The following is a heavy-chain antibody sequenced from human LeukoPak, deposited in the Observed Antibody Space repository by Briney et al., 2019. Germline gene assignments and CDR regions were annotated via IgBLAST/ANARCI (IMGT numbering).Heavy chain of an antibody. V-gene: IGHV4-59*01. D-gene: IGHD3-10*01. CDR2: IYYSGST. Sequence: PSETLSLTCTVSGGSISSYYWSWIRQPPGKGLEWIGYIYYSGSTNYNPSLKSRVTISVDTSKNQFSLKLSSVTAADTAVYYCARLGDGSGSSFDYWGQGTLVTVSS. CDR1: GGSISSYY. CDR3: ARLGDGSGSSFDY. J-gene: IGHJ4*02.